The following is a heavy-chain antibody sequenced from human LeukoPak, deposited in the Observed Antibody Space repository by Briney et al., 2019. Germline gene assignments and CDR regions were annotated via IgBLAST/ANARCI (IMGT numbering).Heavy chain of an antibody. D-gene: IGHD3-10*01. J-gene: IGHJ4*02. Sequence: PGGSLRLSCAASGFDVTNKYMTWVRQTPEKGLDWVSVIYSAASTLYAASVKGRFTISRDKSNNTLYLEMNSLRAEDTAVYYCARGDGYYYGSGSYCDFWGQGTLVTVSS. CDR1: GFDVTNKY. CDR3: ARGDGYYYGSGSYCDF. V-gene: IGHV3-66*01. CDR2: IYSAAST.